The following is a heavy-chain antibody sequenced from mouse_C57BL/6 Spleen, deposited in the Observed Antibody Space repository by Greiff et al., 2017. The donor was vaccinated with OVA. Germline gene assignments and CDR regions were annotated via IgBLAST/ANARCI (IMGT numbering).Heavy chain of an antibody. CDR1: GYTFTSYW. J-gene: IGHJ2*01. CDR3: AGITTVVATRGYFDY. CDR2: IHPNSGST. D-gene: IGHD1-1*01. Sequence: QVQLKQPGAELVKPGASVKLSCKASGYTFTSYWMHWVKQRPGQGLEWIGMIHPNSGSTNYNEKFKSKATLTVDKSSSTAYMQLSSLTSEDSAVYYCAGITTVVATRGYFDYWGQGTTLTVSS. V-gene: IGHV1-64*01.